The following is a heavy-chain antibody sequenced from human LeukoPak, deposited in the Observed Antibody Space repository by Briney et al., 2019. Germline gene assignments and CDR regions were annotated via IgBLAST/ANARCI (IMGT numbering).Heavy chain of an antibody. J-gene: IGHJ5*02. CDR3: AKESVRLRITMVRGVRTNWFDP. D-gene: IGHD3-10*01. CDR2: LSGRGGST. Sequence: PGGSLRLSCAASGFTFSRYALSGVRQAPGKGLEWVSALSGRGGSTYYADSVKGRFTISRDNSKNRLYLQMDRLRAEDTAVYYCAKESVRLRITMVRGVRTNWFDPWGQGTLVTVSS. CDR1: GFTFSRYA. V-gene: IGHV3-23*01.